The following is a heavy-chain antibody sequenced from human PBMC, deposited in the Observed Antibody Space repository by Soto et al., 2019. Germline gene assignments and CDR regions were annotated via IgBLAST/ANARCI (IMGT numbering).Heavy chain of an antibody. CDR2: IDPNDYYS. Sequence: GHYLEISCQASGYRFSNSWITWVRQMPGKGLEWMGTIDPNDYYSNNSPSFQGHVTISADTSINTAYLHWSSLKASDTAIYSCARRASALKEDYNASSIYGLGVWGQGPTVTV. D-gene: IGHD4-4*01. J-gene: IGHJ6*01. CDR1: GYRFSNSW. CDR3: ARRASALKEDYNASSIYGLGV. V-gene: IGHV5-10-1*01.